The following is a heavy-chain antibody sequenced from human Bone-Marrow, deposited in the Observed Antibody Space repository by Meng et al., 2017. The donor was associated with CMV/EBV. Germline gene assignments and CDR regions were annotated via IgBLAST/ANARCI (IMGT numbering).Heavy chain of an antibody. Sequence: SGPTLVKPTQTLTLTCTFSGFSLSTGGVRVIWVRQRPGQALEWLARIDWDDDKFYTPSLKRRLTISKDTSKNQVVLTMTNMDPVDTATYYCAHTLYCSSTSCSNWFDPWGQGTLVTVSS. CDR2: IDWDDDK. V-gene: IGHV2-70D*14. CDR3: AHTLYCSSTSCSNWFDP. D-gene: IGHD2-2*01. CDR1: GFSLSTGGVR. J-gene: IGHJ5*02.